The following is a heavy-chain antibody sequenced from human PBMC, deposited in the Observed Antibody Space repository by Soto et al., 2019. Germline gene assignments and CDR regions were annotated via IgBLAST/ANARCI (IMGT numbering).Heavy chain of an antibody. V-gene: IGHV3-23*01. CDR3: AREVTTSHYYFDF. Sequence: HPGGSLRLSCAASGFTFNSYAMSWVRQTPGKGLEWVSAISGSGGSTYYADSVKGRFTISRDNSKNTLYLQMSSLRVEDTAVYFCAREVTTSHYYFDFWGQGTLVTVSS. J-gene: IGHJ4*02. D-gene: IGHD2-2*01. CDR2: ISGSGGST. CDR1: GFTFNSYA.